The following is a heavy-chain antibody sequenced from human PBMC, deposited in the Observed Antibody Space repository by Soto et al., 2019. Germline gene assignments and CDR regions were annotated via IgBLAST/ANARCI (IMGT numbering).Heavy chain of an antibody. D-gene: IGHD2-15*01. V-gene: IGHV3-33*01. CDR1: GFTFSSYG. J-gene: IGHJ4*02. Sequence: QVQLVESGGGVVQPGRSLRLSCAASGFTFSSYGMHWVRQAPGKGLEWVAVIWYDGSNKYYADSVTGRFTISRDNSKNTLYLQINSLRADDTAVYYCASDYSGGSSAPDYWGQGTLVTVSS. CDR2: IWYDGSNK. CDR3: ASDYSGGSSAPDY.